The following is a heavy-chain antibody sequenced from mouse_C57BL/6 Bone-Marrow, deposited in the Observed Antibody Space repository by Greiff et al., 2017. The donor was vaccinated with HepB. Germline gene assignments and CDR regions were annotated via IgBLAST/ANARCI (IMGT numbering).Heavy chain of an antibody. CDR3: ASSDSSGYLYYFDY. Sequence: QVQLKQSGPELVKPGASVKISCKASGYAFSSSWMNWVKQRPGKGLEWIGRIYPGDGDTNYNGKFKGKATLTADKSSSTAYMQLSSLTSEDSAVYFCASSDSSGYLYYFDYWGQGTTLTVSS. CDR1: GYAFSSSW. J-gene: IGHJ2*01. CDR2: IYPGDGDT. V-gene: IGHV1-82*01. D-gene: IGHD3-2*02.